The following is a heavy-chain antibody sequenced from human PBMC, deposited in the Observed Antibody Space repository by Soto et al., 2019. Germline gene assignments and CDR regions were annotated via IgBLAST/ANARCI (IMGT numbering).Heavy chain of an antibody. CDR3: AREIVTSGEYYFDS. CDR2: INADGSST. J-gene: IGHJ4*02. CDR1: GFTFNIYW. Sequence: EVQLVESGGGLVQPGGSLRLSCAASGFTFNIYWMHWVRQAPGKGLVWVSRINADGSSTSYADSVKGRVTFSRDTAKNMLYLQINSLRAEDTAVYYCAREIVTSGEYYFDSWGQGTLVTVSS. D-gene: IGHD3-22*01. V-gene: IGHV3-74*01.